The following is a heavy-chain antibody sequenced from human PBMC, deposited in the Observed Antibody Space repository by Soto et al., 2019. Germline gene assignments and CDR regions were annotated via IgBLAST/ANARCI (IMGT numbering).Heavy chain of an antibody. CDR1: GFTFSSYA. CDR2: ISGSATST. CDR3: AKDHSSVGYANDLDY. Sequence: EVQLLESGGDLVQPGGSLRISCAASGFTFSSYAMSWGRQAPGKGLEWVSVISGSATSTSYADSVKGRFTISRDNTKNNLYLQMNSLRVEDAAVYYCAKDHSSVGYANDLDYWGQGNLVTVSS. D-gene: IGHD1-1*01. V-gene: IGHV3-23*01. J-gene: IGHJ4*02.